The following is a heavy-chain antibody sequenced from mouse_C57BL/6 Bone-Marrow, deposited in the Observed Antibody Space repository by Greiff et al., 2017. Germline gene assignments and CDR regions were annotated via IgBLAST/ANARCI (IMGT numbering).Heavy chain of an antibody. J-gene: IGHJ4*01. CDR3: ARPATVVYPYAMDY. D-gene: IGHD1-1*01. CDR1: GYTFTSYD. V-gene: IGHV1-85*01. Sequence: VQLQQPGPELVKPGASVKLSCKASGYTFTSYDINWVKQRPGQGLEWIGGIYPRDGSTKYNEKFKGKATLTVDTSSSTADMALHSLTSEDSAVYYCARPATVVYPYAMDYWGQGTTVTVSS. CDR2: IYPRDGST.